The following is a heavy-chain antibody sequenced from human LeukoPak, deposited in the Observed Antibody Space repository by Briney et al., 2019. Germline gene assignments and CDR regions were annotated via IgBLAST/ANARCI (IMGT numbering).Heavy chain of an antibody. D-gene: IGHD3-10*01. J-gene: IGHJ3*02. CDR2: INGDGDGK. Sequence: GGSLRLSCAGSGFSFRRFWMTWVRQAPGRGLEWVANINGDGDGKRYADSVKDRFTISRDNARSLVFLQIHSLRDEDTALYYCARDSSPDSATTYYNALDMWGQGTMVTVSS. CDR3: ARDSSPDSATTYYNALDM. CDR1: GFSFRRFW. V-gene: IGHV3-7*01.